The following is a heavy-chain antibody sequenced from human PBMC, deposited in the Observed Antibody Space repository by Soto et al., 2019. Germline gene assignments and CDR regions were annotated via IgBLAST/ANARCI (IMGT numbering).Heavy chain of an antibody. CDR2: INHSGST. Sequence: SETLSLTCAVYGGSFSGYYWSWIRQPPGKGLEWIGEINHSGSTNYNPSLKSRVTISVDTSKNQFSLKLSSVTAADTAVYYWARSALGFYYRMDVWCPGITVTVYS. J-gene: IGHJ6*02. D-gene: IGHD5-12*01. CDR3: ARSALGFYYRMDV. CDR1: GGSFSGYY. V-gene: IGHV4-34*01.